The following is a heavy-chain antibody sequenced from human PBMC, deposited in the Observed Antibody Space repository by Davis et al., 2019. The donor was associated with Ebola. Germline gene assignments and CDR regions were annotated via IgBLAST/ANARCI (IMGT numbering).Heavy chain of an antibody. J-gene: IGHJ5*02. CDR2: IYYSGST. CDR1: GGSISSSSYY. Sequence: PSETLSLTCTVSGGSISSSSYYWSWIRQPPGKGLEWIGYIYYSGSTNYNPSLKSRVTISVDTSKNQFSLKLSSVTAADTAVYYCARYVTNWFDPWGQGTLVTVSS. V-gene: IGHV4-61*05. CDR3: ARYVTNWFDP. D-gene: IGHD3-16*01.